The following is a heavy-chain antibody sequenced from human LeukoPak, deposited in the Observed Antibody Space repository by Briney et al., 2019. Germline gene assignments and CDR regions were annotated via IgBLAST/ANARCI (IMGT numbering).Heavy chain of an antibody. CDR1: GFTFSSYS. CDR3: AKDIGSQWLVPVGAFDI. D-gene: IGHD6-19*01. Sequence: GGSLRLSCAASGFTFSSYSMNWVRQAPGKGLEWVSYISSSSSTIYYADSVKGRFTISRDNAKNSLYLQMNSLRAEDTAVYYCAKDIGSQWLVPVGAFDIWGQGTMVTVSS. J-gene: IGHJ3*02. CDR2: ISSSSSTI. V-gene: IGHV3-48*01.